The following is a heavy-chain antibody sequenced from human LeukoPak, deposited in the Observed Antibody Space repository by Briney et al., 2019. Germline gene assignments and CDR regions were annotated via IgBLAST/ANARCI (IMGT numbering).Heavy chain of an antibody. V-gene: IGHV4-34*01. J-gene: IGHJ5*02. CDR2: INQSGRT. D-gene: IGHD6-6*01. Sequence: PSETLSLTCGFYGGSFRNYYWSCIRQSPGKGLKWIGEINQSGRTNYNPSLKTRLTISVDTAKNLFSLNLTSMTAADTATYYCAVRDGHSTSSGDTWGQGTLVTVSS. CDR3: AVRDGHSTSSGDT. CDR1: GGSFRNYY.